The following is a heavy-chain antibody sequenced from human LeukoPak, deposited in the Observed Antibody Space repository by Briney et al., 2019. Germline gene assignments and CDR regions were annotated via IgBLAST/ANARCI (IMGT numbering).Heavy chain of an antibody. D-gene: IGHD2-15*01. V-gene: IGHV1-69*01. Sequence: SVKVSCKASGGSFSSCAISWVRQAPGQGLDWMGGIIPIFGTTDYAQKFQGRVTITADESTSTAYMELSSLRSEDTAVYYCARAHCSGGSCPFSNWFDPWGQGTLVTVSS. J-gene: IGHJ5*02. CDR1: GGSFSSCA. CDR2: IIPIFGTT. CDR3: ARAHCSGGSCPFSNWFDP.